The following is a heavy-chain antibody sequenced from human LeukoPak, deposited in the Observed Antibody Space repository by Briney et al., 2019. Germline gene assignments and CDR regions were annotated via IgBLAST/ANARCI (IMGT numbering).Heavy chain of an antibody. CDR3: ARGAAIFGLSANWFDP. J-gene: IGHJ5*02. Sequence: ASVKVSCKASGYTFTGYYMHWVRQAPGQGLEWMGGIIPIFGTANYAQKFQGRVTITADESTSTAYMELSSLRSEDTAVYYCARGAAIFGLSANWFDPWGQGTLVTVSS. D-gene: IGHD3-3*01. CDR1: GYTFTGYY. CDR2: IIPIFGTA. V-gene: IGHV1-69*13.